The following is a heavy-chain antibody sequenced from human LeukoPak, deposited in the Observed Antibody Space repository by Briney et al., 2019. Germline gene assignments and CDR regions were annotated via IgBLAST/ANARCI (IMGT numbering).Heavy chain of an antibody. Sequence: PGGSLRLSCVASGFAFSAYEMNWVRQAPGKEPEWLSTISASGANTYYADSVKGRFTISRDNSKNTLYLQMNSLRAEDTAIYYCASYTCCGSRYFDYWGQGTLVTVSS. J-gene: IGHJ4*02. CDR1: GFAFSAYE. CDR3: ASYTCCGSRYFDY. CDR2: ISASGANT. D-gene: IGHD3-16*02. V-gene: IGHV3-23*01.